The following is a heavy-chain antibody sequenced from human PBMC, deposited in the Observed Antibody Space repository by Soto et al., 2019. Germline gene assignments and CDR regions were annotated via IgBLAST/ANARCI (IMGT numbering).Heavy chain of an antibody. CDR3: ARRLSGLYGMDV. V-gene: IGHV3-11*05. D-gene: IGHD5-12*01. Sequence: QVQLVESGGGLVKPGGSLRLSCAASGFTFSDYYMSWIRQAPGKGLEWVSYISSSSTYTNYADPVKGRFTISRDNDKNSLYLQLNSLRVEDTAVYYCARRLSGLYGMDVWGQGTTVTVSS. CDR1: GFTFSDYY. J-gene: IGHJ6*02. CDR2: ISSSSTYT.